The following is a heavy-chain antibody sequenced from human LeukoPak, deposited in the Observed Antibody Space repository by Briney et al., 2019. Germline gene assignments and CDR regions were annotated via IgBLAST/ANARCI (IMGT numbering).Heavy chain of an antibody. Sequence: PPGGFLRLSCAASGFTFNNYVMTWVRQTPGKGLEWVSAISGSGGSTYYADSVKGRFTISRDNSKNTLYLQMNSLRAEDTALYYCAKDDYGDYGWPIDYWGQGTLVTVSA. D-gene: IGHD4-17*01. V-gene: IGHV3-23*01. CDR1: GFTFNNYV. CDR2: ISGSGGST. CDR3: AKDDYGDYGWPIDY. J-gene: IGHJ4*02.